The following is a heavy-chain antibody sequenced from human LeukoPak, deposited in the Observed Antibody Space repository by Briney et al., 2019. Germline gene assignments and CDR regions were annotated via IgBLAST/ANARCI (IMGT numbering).Heavy chain of an antibody. CDR2: IYYSGST. Sequence: KPSETLSLTCTVSGGSISSGDYYWSWIRQPPGKVLEWIGYIYYSGSTYYNPSLKSRVTISVDTSKNQFSLKPSSVTAADTAVYYCARGPAATPYDAFDIWGQGTMVTVSS. D-gene: IGHD2-15*01. J-gene: IGHJ3*02. CDR1: GGSISSGDYY. CDR3: ARGPAATPYDAFDI. V-gene: IGHV4-30-4*01.